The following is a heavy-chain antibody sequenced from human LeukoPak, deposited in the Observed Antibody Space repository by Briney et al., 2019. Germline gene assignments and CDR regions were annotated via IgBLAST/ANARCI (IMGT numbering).Heavy chain of an antibody. CDR3: AKAPYCGGDCYNFDS. CDR1: GFTFSSYA. V-gene: IGHV3-23*01. D-gene: IGHD2-21*02. CDR2: IGGSGVSA. J-gene: IGHJ4*02. Sequence: PGGSLRLSCTASGFTFSSYAMSWVRLAPGKGLEWVSAIGGSGVSAYYADSVKGRFTISRDNSKNTLYLQMNGLRAEDTAVYYCAKAPYCGGDCYNFDSWGQGTLVTVSS.